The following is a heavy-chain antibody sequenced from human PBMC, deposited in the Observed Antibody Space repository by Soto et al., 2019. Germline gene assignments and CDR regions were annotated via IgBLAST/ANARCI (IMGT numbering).Heavy chain of an antibody. CDR2: TYYRSKWYN. V-gene: IGHV6-1*01. CDR3: ARELKNWFDP. CDR1: GDSVSSNSGA. Sequence: PSQTLSLTCAISGDSVSSNSGAWNWIRQSPSRGLEWLGRTYYRSKWYNDYAVSVKSRITINPDTSKNQFSLQLNAVAPEDAAVYYCARELKNWFDPWGQGTLVTVSS. J-gene: IGHJ5*02.